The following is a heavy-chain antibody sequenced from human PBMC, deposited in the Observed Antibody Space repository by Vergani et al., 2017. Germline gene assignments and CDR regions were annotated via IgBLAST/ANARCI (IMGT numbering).Heavy chain of an antibody. D-gene: IGHD3-16*01. CDR1: FDSIRNLY. CDR3: ARDSGGYVWGSYEAWFDP. CDR2: IHYSENT. J-gene: IGHJ5*02. Sequence: QVQLQESGPGLVKSSETLSLTCSVSFDSIRNLYCNWIRQPPGKGLEWIGSIHYSENTNYNPSLKTLVTISVDTSKNQFSLTLTSVTAADTAVYYCARDSGGYVWGSYEAWFDPWGQGTLVTVSS. V-gene: IGHV4-59*11.